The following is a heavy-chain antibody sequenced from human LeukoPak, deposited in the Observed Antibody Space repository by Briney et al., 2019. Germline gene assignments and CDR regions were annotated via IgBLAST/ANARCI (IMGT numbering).Heavy chain of an antibody. J-gene: IGHJ5*02. D-gene: IGHD2-15*01. CDR1: GFTFSSYA. CDR3: ARGASVVVAATSWFDT. Sequence: LRLSCAASGFTFSSYAMSWIRQPPGKGLEWIGYTYYMGSTYYNPSLKSRVTISPDTSKNQFSLKLTPVTAAPTAVYYCARGASVVVAATSWFDTWGQGTLVTVSS. V-gene: IGHV4-30-4*08. CDR2: TYYMGST.